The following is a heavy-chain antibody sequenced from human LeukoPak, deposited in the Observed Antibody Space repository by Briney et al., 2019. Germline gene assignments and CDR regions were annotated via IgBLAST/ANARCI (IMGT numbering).Heavy chain of an antibody. D-gene: IGHD2-2*01. CDR2: IKQDGSEQ. V-gene: IGHV3-7*03. CDR1: GFTFTTYW. J-gene: IGHJ4*02. Sequence: GGSLRLSCAASGFTFTTYWMGWVRQAPGKGLEWVANIKQDGSEQYYVDSVKGRFTISRDNAKNSLSLQMNSLRAEDTAVYYCAKDIRDVVVPAATMFDYWGQGTLVTVSS. CDR3: AKDIRDVVVPAATMFDY.